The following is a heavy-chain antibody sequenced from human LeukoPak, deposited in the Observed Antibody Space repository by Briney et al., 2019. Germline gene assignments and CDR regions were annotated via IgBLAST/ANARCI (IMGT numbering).Heavy chain of an antibody. Sequence: PGGSLRLSCAASGFTFSSYAMSWVRQAPGKGLEWVSAISGNGDSTYYADSVKGRFAISRDNSKNTLYLQMSSLRAEDTAIYYCAKEGTVAGTSYVDYWGQGTLVTVSS. D-gene: IGHD6-19*01. CDR3: AKEGTVAGTSYVDY. CDR2: ISGNGDST. CDR1: GFTFSSYA. V-gene: IGHV3-23*01. J-gene: IGHJ4*02.